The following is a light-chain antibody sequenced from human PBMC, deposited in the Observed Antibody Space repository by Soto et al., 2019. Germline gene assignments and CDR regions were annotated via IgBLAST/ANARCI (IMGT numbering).Light chain of an antibody. V-gene: IGKV3-11*01. CDR1: QSISTY. J-gene: IGKJ1*01. Sequence: EIVLTQSPATLSLTPGERATLSCRASQSISTYLAWYQQKPGRAPRLLIYDVSNRATGVPARFSGSGSGTDFTLTISSLEPEDFAVYYCQQYNSSLWTFGQGTKVDIK. CDR3: QQYNSSLWT. CDR2: DVS.